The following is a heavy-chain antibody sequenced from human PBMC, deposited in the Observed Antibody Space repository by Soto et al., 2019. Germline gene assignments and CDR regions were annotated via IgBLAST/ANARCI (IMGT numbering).Heavy chain of an antibody. CDR1: GFTFSTYW. Sequence: PGGSLRLSCAASGFTFSTYWMHWVRQAPGKGLVWVSRIHTDGSSTYYADSVKGRFTISRDNAKNTLYLQMNSLRAEDTAVYYCARETWGYGLLYWGQGALVTVSS. J-gene: IGHJ4*02. D-gene: IGHD5-18*01. CDR3: ARETWGYGLLY. CDR2: IHTDGSST. V-gene: IGHV3-74*01.